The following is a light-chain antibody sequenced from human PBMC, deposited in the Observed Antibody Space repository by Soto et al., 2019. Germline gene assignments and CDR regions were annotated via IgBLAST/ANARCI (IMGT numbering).Light chain of an antibody. J-gene: IGLJ3*02. Sequence: QSVLTQPASVSGYPGQSITISCTGTSSDVGAYNYVSWYQQHPGKAPKLMIYEVSSRPSGVSNRFSGSKSGNTACLTISGLQAEDEADYYCASYTSSSTWVFGGGTKLTVL. CDR3: ASYTSSSTWV. V-gene: IGLV2-14*01. CDR1: SSDVGAYNY. CDR2: EVS.